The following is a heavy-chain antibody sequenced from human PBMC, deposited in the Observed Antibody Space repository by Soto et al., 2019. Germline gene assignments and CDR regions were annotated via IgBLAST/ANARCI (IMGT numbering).Heavy chain of an antibody. V-gene: IGHV3-23*01. CDR2: ISGTGGST. CDR3: EKDRLGGNFDY. J-gene: IGHJ4*02. Sequence: GGSLRLSCAASGFTFNNYAMNWVRQAPGKGLEWVATISGTGGSTYYADSVKGRFTISRDNSKNTLYLQMNSLRVGDTAVYYCEKDRLGGNFDYCGQVYQVTVSS. CDR1: GFTFNNYA.